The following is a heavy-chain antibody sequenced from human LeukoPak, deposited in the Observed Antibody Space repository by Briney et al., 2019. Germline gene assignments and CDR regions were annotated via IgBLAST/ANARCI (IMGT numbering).Heavy chain of an antibody. J-gene: IGHJ4*02. Sequence: GGSLRLSCAASGFTFSSYSMNWVRQAPGKGLEWVSSISSSSSHIYYADSVKGRFTISRDNAKNSLYLQMNSLRAEDTAVYYCASGLPAVMVVAATPTDYWGQGTLVTVSS. CDR1: GFTFSSYS. V-gene: IGHV3-21*01. CDR2: ISSSSSHI. CDR3: ASGLPAVMVVAATPTDY. D-gene: IGHD2-15*01.